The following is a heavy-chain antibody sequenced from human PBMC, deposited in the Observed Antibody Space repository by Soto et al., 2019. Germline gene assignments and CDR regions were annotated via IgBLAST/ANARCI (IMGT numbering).Heavy chain of an antibody. CDR3: ARSPYTSYCSDGSCSGDACDI. D-gene: IGHD2-15*01. Sequence: QVQMVQSGAEVKKPGASVKVSCRASGYSFTSYDVNWVRQATGQRREWMGWMNPNSGNTAFAENFKGRVTMTRDTPISTAYMELSGLTSEDTAVYYCARSPYTSYCSDGSCSGDACDIWGEGTVVTVSS. J-gene: IGHJ3*02. V-gene: IGHV1-8*01. CDR1: GYSFTSYD. CDR2: MNPNSGNT.